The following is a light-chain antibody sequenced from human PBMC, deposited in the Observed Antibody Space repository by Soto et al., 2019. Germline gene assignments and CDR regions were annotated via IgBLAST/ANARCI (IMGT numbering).Light chain of an antibody. CDR1: QGISNS. Sequence: DIQMTQSPSSLSASVGETITITCRASQGISNSLNWYQLKPGEAPKLLIYDASYLATGVPSRFRGSGSGTYFTFTFSSLQTEDIATYYCHQYNNDPFTFGPGTKVDLK. CDR3: HQYNNDPFT. CDR2: DAS. V-gene: IGKV1-33*01. J-gene: IGKJ3*01.